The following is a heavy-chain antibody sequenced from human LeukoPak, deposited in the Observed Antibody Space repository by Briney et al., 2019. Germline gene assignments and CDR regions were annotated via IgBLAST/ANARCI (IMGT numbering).Heavy chain of an antibody. CDR1: GGTFSSYA. Sequence: VASVKVSCKASGGTFSSYAISWVRQAPGQGLEWMGGIIPIFGTANYAQKFQGRVTITADESTSTAYMELSSLRSEDTAVYYCARGIVVVPAAPLEMATPGLYYYYYMDVWGKGTTVTVSS. D-gene: IGHD2-2*01. CDR3: ARGIVVVPAAPLEMATPGLYYYYYMDV. J-gene: IGHJ6*03. V-gene: IGHV1-69*13. CDR2: IIPIFGTA.